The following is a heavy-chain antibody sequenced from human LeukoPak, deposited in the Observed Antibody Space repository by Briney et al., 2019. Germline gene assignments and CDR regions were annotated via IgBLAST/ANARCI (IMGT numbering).Heavy chain of an antibody. J-gene: IGHJ4*02. D-gene: IGHD3-10*01. CDR3: ARDPDYYGSGSLDY. CDR2: IYTSGST. V-gene: IGHV4-4*07. Sequence: SETLSLTCTVSGGSISSYYWSWIRQPAGKGLEWIGRIYTSGSTNYNPSLKSRVTMSVDTSKNQFSLKLSSVTAADTAVYYCARDPDYYGSGSLDYWGQGTLVTVSS. CDR1: GGSISSYY.